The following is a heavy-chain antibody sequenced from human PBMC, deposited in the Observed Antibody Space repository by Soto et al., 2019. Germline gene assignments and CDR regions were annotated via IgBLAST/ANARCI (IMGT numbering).Heavy chain of an antibody. Sequence: QVQLVQSGAEVKKPGSSVKVSCKASGGTFSNFGLSWVRQAPGQGLEWMGGIIPSSDTPNYVQKFQGRLIITADPSRSTAYMDLSSLRSDDSAMYYCAVDESDDYVWGSFHPWGQGTPVIVSS. J-gene: IGHJ5*02. D-gene: IGHD3-16*01. CDR2: IIPSSDTP. CDR1: GGTFSNFG. V-gene: IGHV1-69*01. CDR3: AVDESDDYVWGSFHP.